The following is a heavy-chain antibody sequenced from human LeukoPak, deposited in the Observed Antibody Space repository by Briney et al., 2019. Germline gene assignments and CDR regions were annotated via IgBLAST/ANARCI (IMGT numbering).Heavy chain of an antibody. V-gene: IGHV3-23*01. Sequence: GGSLRLSCAASGFTFSSYAMSWVRQAPGKGLEWVSAISGSGGSTYYADSVKGRFTISRDNSKNTLYLQMNSLRAGDTAVYYCAKYVAATNYYYYYGMDVWGQGTTVTVSS. D-gene: IGHD6-19*01. CDR1: GFTFSSYA. J-gene: IGHJ6*02. CDR3: AKYVAATNYYYYYGMDV. CDR2: ISGSGGST.